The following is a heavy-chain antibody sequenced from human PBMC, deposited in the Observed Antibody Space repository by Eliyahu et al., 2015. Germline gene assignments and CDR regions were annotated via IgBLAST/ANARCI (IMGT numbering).Heavy chain of an antibody. CDR1: GYXFSNFW. Sequence: EVQLVQSGAEVKKPGESLKISCKDXGYXFSNFWIGWVRQLPGKGLEWMGIIWPGDSETRYSPSFQGQVTISADKSLSTAYLQWSSLKASDTAMYFCARRRYSSGGFLDYWGQGTLVTVSS. CDR3: ARRRYSSGGFLDY. J-gene: IGHJ4*02. CDR2: IWPGDSET. D-gene: IGHD6-19*01. V-gene: IGHV5-51*01.